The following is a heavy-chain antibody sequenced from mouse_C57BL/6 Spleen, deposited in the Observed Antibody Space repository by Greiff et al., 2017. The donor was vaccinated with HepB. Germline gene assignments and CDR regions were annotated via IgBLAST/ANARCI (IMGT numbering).Heavy chain of an antibody. D-gene: IGHD1-1*01. J-gene: IGHJ3*01. Sequence: EVQLQQSGAELVRPGASVKLSCTASGFNIKDDYMHWVKQRPEQGLEWIGWIDPENGDTEYASKFQGKATITADTSSNTAYLQLSSLTSEDTAVYYCTTRSPFAYWGQGTLVTVSA. CDR3: TTRSPFAY. CDR1: GFNIKDDY. CDR2: IDPENGDT. V-gene: IGHV14-4*01.